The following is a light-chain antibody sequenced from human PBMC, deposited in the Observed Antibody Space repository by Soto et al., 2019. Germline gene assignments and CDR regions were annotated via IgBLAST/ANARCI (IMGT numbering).Light chain of an antibody. J-gene: IGKJ2*03. CDR2: GAS. CDR3: QQYSTSPRG. Sequence: EIVLTQSPATLSLSPGERASLSCRASQSVSNSYLAWYQQNPGQAPRLLIFGASNRATGIPDRFSGSGSGTDFTLTISRLEPEDFAVYYCQQYSTSPRGFGQGIKLEIK. CDR1: QSVSNSY. V-gene: IGKV3-20*01.